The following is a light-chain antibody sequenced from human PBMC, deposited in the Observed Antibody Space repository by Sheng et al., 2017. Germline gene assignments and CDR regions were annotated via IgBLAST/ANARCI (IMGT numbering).Light chain of an antibody. CDR1: QSVSSN. V-gene: IGKV3-15*01. Sequence: EIVMTQSPATLSVSPGERATLSCRASQSVSSNLAWYQQKPGQAPRLLIYDASTRATGITARFSGSGSGTEFTLTISSLQSEDFAVYSCQQYHNWPWTFGQGTTVEIK. CDR3: QQYHNWPWT. CDR2: DAS. J-gene: IGKJ1*01.